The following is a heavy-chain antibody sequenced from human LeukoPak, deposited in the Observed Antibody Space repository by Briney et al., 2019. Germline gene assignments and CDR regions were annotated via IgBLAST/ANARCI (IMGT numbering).Heavy chain of an antibody. V-gene: IGHV4-59*01. CDR3: ARFYCNTTSCFPPDNNWFDP. CDR2: IYNSGST. D-gene: IGHD2-2*01. Sequence: PSETLSLTCTVSGGSISSYYWSWIRQPPGKGLEWIGCIYNSGSTNYSTTYNPSLKSRVTISVDTSKKQFSLKLSSVTAADTAIYYCARFYCNTTSCFPPDNNWFDPWGQGTLVTVSS. CDR1: GGSISSYY. J-gene: IGHJ5*02.